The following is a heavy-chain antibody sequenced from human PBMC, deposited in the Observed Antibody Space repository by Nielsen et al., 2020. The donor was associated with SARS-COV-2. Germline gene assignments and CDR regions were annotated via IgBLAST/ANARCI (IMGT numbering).Heavy chain of an antibody. J-gene: IGHJ3*02. V-gene: IGHV1-46*01. Sequence: WVRQAPGQGLEWMGIINPSGGSTSYAQKFQGRVTMARDTSTSTVYMELSSLRSEDTAVYYCARGYYDFWSGYYTNAFDIRGQGTMVTVSS. CDR2: INPSGGST. D-gene: IGHD3-3*01. CDR3: ARGYYDFWSGYYTNAFDI.